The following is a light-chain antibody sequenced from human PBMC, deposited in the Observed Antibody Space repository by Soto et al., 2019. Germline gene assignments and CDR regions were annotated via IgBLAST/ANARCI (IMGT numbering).Light chain of an antibody. J-gene: IGKJ1*01. Sequence: DIQMTQSPSTLSASVGDRVTITCRASQSISSWLAWYQQKPGKAPKLLIYDASSLESGVQSRFSGSGSGTEFTLTISSLQPDDFATYDCQQYNSYSTWTFGQGTKVEIK. CDR1: QSISSW. V-gene: IGKV1-5*01. CDR3: QQYNSYSTWT. CDR2: DAS.